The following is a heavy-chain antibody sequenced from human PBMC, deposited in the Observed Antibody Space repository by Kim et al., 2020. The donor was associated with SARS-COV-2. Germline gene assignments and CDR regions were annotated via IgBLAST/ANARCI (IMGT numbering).Heavy chain of an antibody. CDR1: GGSISSSSYY. V-gene: IGHV4-39*01. Sequence: SETLSLTCTVSGGSISSSSYYWGWLRQPPGKGLEWIGSIYYSGSTYYNPSLKSRVTISVDTSKNQFSLKLSSVTAADTAVYYCARPATTVTRGPAEYFQHWGQGTLVTVSS. D-gene: IGHD4-17*01. CDR3: ARPATTVTRGPAEYFQH. J-gene: IGHJ1*01. CDR2: IYYSGST.